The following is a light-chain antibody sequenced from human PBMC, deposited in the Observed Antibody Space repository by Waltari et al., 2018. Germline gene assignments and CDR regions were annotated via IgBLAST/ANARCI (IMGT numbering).Light chain of an antibody. V-gene: IGLV2-18*02. Sequence: QSVLTQPPSVSGAPGQRVTISCTGASSDVGSYNRVSWYQQPPGTVPKHWFYEVTKRPSGVPDRVSGSKSCNTASLTISGLQAEDEGDYYCSSFTSGNTWVFGGGTKLTVL. CDR1: SSDVGSYNR. CDR2: EVT. J-gene: IGLJ3*02. CDR3: SSFTSGNTWV.